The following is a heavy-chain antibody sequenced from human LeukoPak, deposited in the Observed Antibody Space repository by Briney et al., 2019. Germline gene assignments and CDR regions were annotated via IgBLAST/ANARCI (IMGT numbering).Heavy chain of an antibody. J-gene: IGHJ6*02. D-gene: IGHD6-19*01. CDR2: IYYSGST. CDR1: GGSISSYY. CDR3: ARVRIAVAGTAYYYGMDV. Sequence: SETLSLTCTVSGGSISSYYWSWFRQPPGKGLEWIGYIYYSGSTNYNPSLKSRVTISVDTSKNQFSLKLSSVTAADTAVYYCARVRIAVAGTAYYYGMDVWGQGTTVTVSS. V-gene: IGHV4-59*01.